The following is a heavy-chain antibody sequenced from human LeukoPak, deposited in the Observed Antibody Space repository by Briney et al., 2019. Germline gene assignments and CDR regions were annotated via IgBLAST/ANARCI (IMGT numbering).Heavy chain of an antibody. CDR3: ATSSGYYVGYIQY. D-gene: IGHD3-22*01. Sequence: GASVKVSCKASGYTFTGLYMHWVRQAPGQGLEWMGWINPNSGGTHYAQKFQGRVTMTRDTSISTAYMELSTLRSDDTAVYYCATSSGYYVGYIQYWGQGTLVTVSS. J-gene: IGHJ1*01. V-gene: IGHV1-2*02. CDR1: GYTFTGLY. CDR2: INPNSGGT.